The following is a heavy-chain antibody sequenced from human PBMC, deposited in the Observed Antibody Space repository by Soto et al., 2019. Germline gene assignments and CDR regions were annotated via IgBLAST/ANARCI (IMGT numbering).Heavy chain of an antibody. CDR3: ARVSGIAVAD. CDR2: TYYRSKWYN. V-gene: IGHV6-1*01. D-gene: IGHD6-19*01. J-gene: IGHJ4*01. Sequence: SQTLSLSCPVSGGMVSKNNAAGTWLRQSPSRGLESLGRTYYRSKWYNDYAVSVKSRITINPETSKNQFSLHLNSVTPEDTAVYYGARVSGIAVADWRNGPPVTV. CDR1: GGMVSKNNAA.